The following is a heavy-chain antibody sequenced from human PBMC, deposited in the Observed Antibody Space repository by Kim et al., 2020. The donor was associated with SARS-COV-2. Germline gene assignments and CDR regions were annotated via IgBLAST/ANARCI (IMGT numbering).Heavy chain of an antibody. V-gene: IGHV3-48*02. Sequence: GGSLRLSCAGSGFTFSRTSVNWVRQAPGKGLEWVSYISSTSSAIYYADSVKGRFTIFRDNAKNSVFLQMDSLRDEDTAVYYCARALDCTTTACYAGNCDYCGQGSLVTVSS. D-gene: IGHD2-2*01. CDR2: ISSTSSAI. CDR3: ARALDCTTTACYAGNCDY. CDR1: GFTFSRTS. J-gene: IGHJ4*02.